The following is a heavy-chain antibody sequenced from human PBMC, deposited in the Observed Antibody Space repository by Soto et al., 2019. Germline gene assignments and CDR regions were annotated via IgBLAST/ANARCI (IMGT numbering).Heavy chain of an antibody. CDR1: GFTFSYHA. J-gene: IGHJ6*02. V-gene: IGHV3-30-3*01. Sequence: QVQLVESGGGVVQPGRSLRLSCAASGFTFSYHALNWVRQAPGKGLERVAVISYDGANKYIAESVKGRFTISRDNSKNTVSLQMNSLRAKDTAMYICARGTTTSAFSAMDVWGQGTTVTVSS. CDR2: ISYDGANK. D-gene: IGHD1-1*01. CDR3: ARGTTTSAFSAMDV.